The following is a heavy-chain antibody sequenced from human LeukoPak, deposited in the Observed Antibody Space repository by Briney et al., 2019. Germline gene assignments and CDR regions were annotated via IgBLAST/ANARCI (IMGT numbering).Heavy chain of an antibody. V-gene: IGHV4-34*01. J-gene: IGHJ6*03. CDR1: GGSFSGYY. Sequence: SETLSLTCAVYGGSFSGYYWSWIRQPPGKGLEWIGEINHSGSTNYNPSLKSRVTISVDTSKNQFSLELSSVTAADTAVYYCARGRHYYGSGSYSARPYYYYYMDVWGKGTTVTVSS. CDR2: INHSGST. D-gene: IGHD3-10*01. CDR3: ARGRHYYGSGSYSARPYYYYYMDV.